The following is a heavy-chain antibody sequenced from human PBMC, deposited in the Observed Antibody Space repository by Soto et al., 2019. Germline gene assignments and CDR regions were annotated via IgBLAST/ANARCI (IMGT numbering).Heavy chain of an antibody. CDR1: GYTFTNYA. CDR3: ARVSGYYLPDY. Sequence: QVQLVQSGAEEKKPGASVKVSCKASGYTFTNYAMHWVRQAPGQRLEWMGWINAGNGNTKYSQKFQGRVTITRDTSASTAYMELSSLRSEDTAVYSCARVSGYYLPDYWGQGPLVTVSS. J-gene: IGHJ4*02. D-gene: IGHD5-12*01. CDR2: INAGNGNT. V-gene: IGHV1-3*05.